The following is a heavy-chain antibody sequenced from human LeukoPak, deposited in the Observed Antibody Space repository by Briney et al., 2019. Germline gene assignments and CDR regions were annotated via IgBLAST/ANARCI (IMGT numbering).Heavy chain of an antibody. CDR2: INHSGST. CDR3: ARDRYYGSGSDVRFDP. V-gene: IGHV4-34*01. D-gene: IGHD3-10*01. CDR1: GGSFSGYY. Sequence: SETLSLTCAVSGGSFSGYYWSWIRQPPGKGLEWIGEINHSGSTNYNPSLKSRVTISVDTSKNQFSLKLSSVTAADTAVYYCARDRYYGSGSDVRFDPWGQGTLVTVSS. J-gene: IGHJ5*02.